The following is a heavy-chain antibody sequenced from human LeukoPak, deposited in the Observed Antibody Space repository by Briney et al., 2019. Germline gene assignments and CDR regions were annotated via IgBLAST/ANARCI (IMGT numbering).Heavy chain of an antibody. V-gene: IGHV3-23*01. J-gene: IGHJ4*02. Sequence: GGSLRLSCTASASTFSSYAMSWVRQAPGKGLEWVSVTSGSGGSTFYADSVKGRFSFSRDNSKNTLYLQMNSLRAEDTAVYYCATGGLGISAFEYWGQGTLVTVSS. CDR2: TSGSGGST. CDR3: ATGGLGISAFEY. CDR1: ASTFSSYA. D-gene: IGHD7-27*01.